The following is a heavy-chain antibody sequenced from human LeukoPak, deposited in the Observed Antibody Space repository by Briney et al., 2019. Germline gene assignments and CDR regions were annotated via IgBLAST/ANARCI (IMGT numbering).Heavy chain of an antibody. Sequence: GGSLRLSCAASGFTFSSYPVSWVRQAPGRGLEWVSAITSSGGTYYIPSVRGRFIVSRDNSKNTLYLQMNSLRAEDTAVYYCAKRDDSSGYRYYFDYWGQGTLVTVSS. D-gene: IGHD3-22*01. J-gene: IGHJ4*02. V-gene: IGHV3-23*01. CDR2: ITSSGGT. CDR1: GFTFSSYP. CDR3: AKRDDSSGYRYYFDY.